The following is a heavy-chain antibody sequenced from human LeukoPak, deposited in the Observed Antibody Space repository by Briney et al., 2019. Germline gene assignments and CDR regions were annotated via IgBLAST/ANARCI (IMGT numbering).Heavy chain of an antibody. CDR1: GFTFSSYE. CDR3: ARESSSSWRDAFDF. V-gene: IGHV3-48*03. Sequence: GGSLRLSCAASGFTFSSYEMNWVRQAPGKGLEWVSYISSSGSTIYYADSVKGRFTISRDNAKNSLYLQMNSLRAEDTAFYYCARESSSSWRDAFDFWGQGTMVTVSS. CDR2: ISSSGSTI. D-gene: IGHD6-13*01. J-gene: IGHJ3*01.